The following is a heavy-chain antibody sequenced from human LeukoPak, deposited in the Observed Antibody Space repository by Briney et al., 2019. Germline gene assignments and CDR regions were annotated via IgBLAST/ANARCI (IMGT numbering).Heavy chain of an antibody. CDR3: ARNTSVYAAGWFDP. V-gene: IGHV3-7*01. D-gene: IGHD5/OR15-5a*01. J-gene: IGHJ5*02. CDR2: IKQDGSEK. Sequence: GGSLRLSCAASGFTFSSYWMTWVRQAPGKGLEWVANIKQDGSEKYYVDSVKGRFTISRDNAKNSLYLQINSLRAEDTAMYYCARNTSVYAAGWFDPWGQGTLVTVSS. CDR1: GFTFSSYW.